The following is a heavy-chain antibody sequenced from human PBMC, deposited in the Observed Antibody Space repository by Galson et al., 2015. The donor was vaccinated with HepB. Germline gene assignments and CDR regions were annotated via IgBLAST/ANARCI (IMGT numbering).Heavy chain of an antibody. Sequence: SLRLSCAASGFTFGTYGMSWVRQAPGKGLEWVSTISSRGGSTSYADSVKGRVTISRDNSKNTLYLQMNTLRDDDTAIYYCAKHIAVSALFDKWGQGTLVTVSS. CDR2: ISSRGGST. CDR3: AKHIAVSALFDK. CDR1: GFTFGTYG. V-gene: IGHV3-23*01. J-gene: IGHJ4*02. D-gene: IGHD6-19*01.